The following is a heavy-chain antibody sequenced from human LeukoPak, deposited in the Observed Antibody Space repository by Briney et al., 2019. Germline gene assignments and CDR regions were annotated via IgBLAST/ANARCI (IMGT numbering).Heavy chain of an antibody. J-gene: IGHJ3*02. CDR2: ISDYDGNT. CDR1: GDSIWSYG. D-gene: IGHD3-10*01. Sequence: ASVKVSCKASGDSIWSYGITWVRQAPGQGLEWMGWISDYDGNTNYAQNVQGRVTMTTDTSTSTAYMELRSLRSDDTAVYYCARSRVRGSPHPNAFDIWGQGTKVTVSS. V-gene: IGHV1-18*01. CDR3: ARSRVRGSPHPNAFDI.